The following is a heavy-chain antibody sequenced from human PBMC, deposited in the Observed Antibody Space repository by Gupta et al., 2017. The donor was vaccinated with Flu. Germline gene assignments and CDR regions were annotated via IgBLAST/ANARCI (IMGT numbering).Heavy chain of an antibody. D-gene: IGHD1-26*01. Sequence: EVQLLESGGGFVQPGGSLRLSCAASGFTFTSYAMNWVRQAPGKGLEWVSSISGSGGDTYYADSVKGRFTISRDNPKNTLYLQMNSLGVEDTAVYYCAKERVGAADVKYFDYWGQGTLVTVSS. J-gene: IGHJ4*02. CDR2: ISGSGGDT. V-gene: IGHV3-23*01. CDR1: GFTFTSYA. CDR3: AKERVGAADVKYFDY.